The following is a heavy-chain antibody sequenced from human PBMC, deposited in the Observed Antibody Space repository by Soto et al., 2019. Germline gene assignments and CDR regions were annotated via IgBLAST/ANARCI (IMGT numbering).Heavy chain of an antibody. CDR2: ISGNGGDYT. CDR1: GFTFSTYA. Sequence: LRLSCAASGFTFSTYAMSWVRQAPRKGLGWVSAISGNGGDYTYYADSVKGRFTISRDNSKNTLYLQMNSLRAEDTAVYYCVPLCRYCSTTTPSWGQGTLVTVSS. J-gene: IGHJ4*02. CDR3: VPLCRYCSTTTPS. V-gene: IGHV3-23*01. D-gene: IGHD2-2*01.